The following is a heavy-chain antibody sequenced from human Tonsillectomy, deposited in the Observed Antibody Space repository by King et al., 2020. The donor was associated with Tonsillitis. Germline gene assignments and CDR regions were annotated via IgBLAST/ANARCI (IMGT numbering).Heavy chain of an antibody. D-gene: IGHD2-21*01. V-gene: IGHV3-23*04. Sequence: VQLVESGGGLVQPGGSLRLSCVASGFTFINYALSWVRLAPGKGLEWVSAITSFTSTYYADSVQGRFTISRDNSQNTLYLQMDSLRAEDTAMFYCARDVGDAAFDIWGQGTMVTVSS. CDR1: GFTFINYA. J-gene: IGHJ3*02. CDR2: ITSFTST. CDR3: ARDVGDAAFDI.